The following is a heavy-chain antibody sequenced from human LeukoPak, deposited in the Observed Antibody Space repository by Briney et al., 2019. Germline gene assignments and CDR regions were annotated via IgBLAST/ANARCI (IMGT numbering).Heavy chain of an antibody. V-gene: IGHV4-4*07. CDR1: GGSISSYY. D-gene: IGHD2-2*01. J-gene: IGHJ5*02. Sequence: PSETLSLTCTVSGGSISSYYWSWIRQPAGKGLGWIGRIYTSGSTNYNPSLKSRVTMSVDTSKNQFSLKLSSVTAADTAVYYCARVWGLGYCSSTSCYGLDPWGQGTLVTVSS. CDR2: IYTSGST. CDR3: ARVWGLGYCSSTSCYGLDP.